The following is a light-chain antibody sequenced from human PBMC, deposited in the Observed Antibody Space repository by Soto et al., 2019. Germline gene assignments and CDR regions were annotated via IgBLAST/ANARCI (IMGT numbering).Light chain of an antibody. CDR1: SGHSSYI. CDR2: LEGSGSY. V-gene: IGLV4-60*02. CDR3: ETWDSNTHTV. Sequence: QLVLTQSSSASASLRSSVKLTCTLSSGHSSYIIAWHQQQPGKAPRYLMKLEGSGSYNKGSGVPDRFSGSSSGADRYLTISNLQFEDEADYYCETWDSNTHTVFGGGTKLTVL. J-gene: IGLJ3*02.